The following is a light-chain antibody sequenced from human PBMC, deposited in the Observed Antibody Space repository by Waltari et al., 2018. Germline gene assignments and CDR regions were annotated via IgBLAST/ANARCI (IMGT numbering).Light chain of an antibody. CDR2: DAS. CDR3: QKYGSLPAT. J-gene: IGKJ1*01. V-gene: IGKV3-20*01. Sequence: EIMLTQSPGTLSLSPGERATLSCRASQSISRFLAWYQQEPGQAPRLLIYDASSRATGIPDRFSGSGSGTDFSLTISRLEPEDIAVYYCQKYGSLPATFGQGTKVEIK. CDR1: QSISRF.